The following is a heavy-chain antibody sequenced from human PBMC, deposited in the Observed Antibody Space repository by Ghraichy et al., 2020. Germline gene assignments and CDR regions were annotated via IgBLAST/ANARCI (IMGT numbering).Heavy chain of an antibody. V-gene: IGHV3-23*01. CDR2: ISGSGGST. CDR3: ARVWNGATTEWYFDY. J-gene: IGHJ4*02. Sequence: GGSLRLSCAASGFTFSSYAMSWVRQAPGKGLEWVSAISGSGGSTYYADSVKGRFTISRDNSKNTLYLQMNSLRAEDTAVYYCARVWNGATTEWYFDYWGQGTLVTVSS. CDR1: GFTFSSYA. D-gene: IGHD5-24*01.